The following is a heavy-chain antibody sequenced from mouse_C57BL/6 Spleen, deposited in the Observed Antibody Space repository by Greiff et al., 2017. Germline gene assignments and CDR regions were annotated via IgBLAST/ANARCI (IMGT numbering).Heavy chain of an antibody. V-gene: IGHV1-56*01. CDR3: ARGDYDYHYYAMDY. CDR1: GYTFTSHW. D-gene: IGHD2-4*01. CDR2: IFPGSGST. Sequence: QVQLQQSGPELVRPGASVKISCKAPGYTFTSHWMQWVRQRPGQGLGGIGEIFPGSGSTYYNEKFKGKATLTVDTSSSTAYMQLSSLTSEDSAVYFCARGDYDYHYYAMDYWGQGTSVTVSS. J-gene: IGHJ4*01.